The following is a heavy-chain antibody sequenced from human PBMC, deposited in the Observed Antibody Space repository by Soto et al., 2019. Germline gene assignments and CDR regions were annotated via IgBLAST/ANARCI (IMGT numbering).Heavy chain of an antibody. D-gene: IGHD4-17*01. Sequence: GSLRLSCAASGFTFSSYAMSWVRQAPGKGLEWVSAISGSGGSTYYADSVKGRFTISRDNSKNTLYLQMNSLRAEDTAVYYCAKLGDYAWFDFYGMDVWGQGTTVTVSS. CDR2: ISGSGGST. CDR1: GFTFSSYA. J-gene: IGHJ6*02. CDR3: AKLGDYAWFDFYGMDV. V-gene: IGHV3-23*01.